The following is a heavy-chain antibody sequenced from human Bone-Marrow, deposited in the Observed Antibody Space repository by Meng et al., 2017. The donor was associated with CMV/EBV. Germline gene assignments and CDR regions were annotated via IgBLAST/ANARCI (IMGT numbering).Heavy chain of an antibody. J-gene: IGHJ6*02. CDR3: AREGCSSTSCYAYYYYGMDV. Sequence: SETLSLTCTVSGGSISSSSYYWGWIRQPPGKGLEWIGSIYYTGSTYYNPSLKSRVTISVDTSKNRFSLKLISVTAADTAVYYCAREGCSSTSCYAYYYYGMDVWGQGTTVTVSS. CDR1: GGSISSSSYY. V-gene: IGHV4-39*02. D-gene: IGHD2-2*01. CDR2: IYYTGST.